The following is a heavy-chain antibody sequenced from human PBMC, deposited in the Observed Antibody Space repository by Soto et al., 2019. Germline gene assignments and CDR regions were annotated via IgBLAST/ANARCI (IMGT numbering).Heavy chain of an antibody. D-gene: IGHD1-26*01. V-gene: IGHV3-23*01. J-gene: IGHJ6*02. CDR2: ISGSGGST. CDR3: AKDFLQWEVLRDYYYHYGMDV. Sequence: GGSLRLSCAASGFTFSSYGMNWVRQAPGKGLEWVSAISGSGGSTYYADSVKGRFTISRDNSKNTLYLQMNSLRAEDTAVYYCAKDFLQWEVLRDYYYHYGMDVWGQGTTVTVSS. CDR1: GFTFSSYG.